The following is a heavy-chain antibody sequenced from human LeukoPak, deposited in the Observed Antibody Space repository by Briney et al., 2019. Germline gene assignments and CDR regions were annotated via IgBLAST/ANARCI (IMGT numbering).Heavy chain of an antibody. V-gene: IGHV4-4*07. CDR1: GGSISSYY. J-gene: IGHJ4*02. Sequence: SETLSLTCTVSGGSISSYYWSWIRQPAGKGLEWIGRIYTSGSTNYNPSLKSRVTMSVDTSKNQFSLKLSSVTAADTAVYYCARVSVTKPHFDYWGRRTLVTVSS. CDR2: IYTSGST. D-gene: IGHD4-17*01. CDR3: ARVSVTKPHFDY.